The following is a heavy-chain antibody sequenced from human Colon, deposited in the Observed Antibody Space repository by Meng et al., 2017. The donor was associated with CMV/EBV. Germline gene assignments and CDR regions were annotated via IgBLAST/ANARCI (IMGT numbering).Heavy chain of an antibody. D-gene: IGHD3-3*01. CDR1: GDSISSYY. J-gene: IGHJ4*02. Sequence: GSLRLSCTVSGDSISSYYWSWIRQPPGKGLEWIGYIYYSGSTSYNPSLKSRVTMSIDTSKNQFSLKLRSVTAADTAVYYCATEGPTFRVVNARYFDHWGRGTLVTVSS. CDR2: IYYSGST. CDR3: ATEGPTFRVVNARYFDH. V-gene: IGHV4-59*01.